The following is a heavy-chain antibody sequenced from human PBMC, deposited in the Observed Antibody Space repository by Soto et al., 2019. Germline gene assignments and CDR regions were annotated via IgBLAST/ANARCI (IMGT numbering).Heavy chain of an antibody. CDR3: ARVVGVVVPAAIGGYNWFDP. CDR1: GGSISSGGYY. D-gene: IGHD2-2*02. CDR2: IYYSGST. J-gene: IGHJ5*02. V-gene: IGHV4-31*03. Sequence: PSETLSLTCTVSGGSISSGGYYWSWIRQHPGKGLEWIGYIYYSGSTYYNPSLKSRVTISVDTSKNQFSLKLSSVTAADTAVYYCARVVGVVVPAAIGGYNWFDPWGQGTLVTVSS.